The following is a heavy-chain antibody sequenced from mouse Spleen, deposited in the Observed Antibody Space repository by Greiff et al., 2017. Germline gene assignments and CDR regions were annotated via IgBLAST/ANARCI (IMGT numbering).Heavy chain of an antibody. CDR3: ARNYGSSGAMDY. D-gene: IGHD1-1*01. CDR2: IDTSDSYT. CDR1: GYTFTDYW. Sequence: QVQLQQPGAELVMPGASVKMSCKASGYTFTDYWMHWVKQRPGQGLEWIGAIDTSDSYTSYNQKFKGKATLTVDESSSTAYMQLSSLTSEDSAVYYCARNYGSSGAMDYWGQGTSVTVSS. V-gene: IGHV1-69*01. J-gene: IGHJ4*01.